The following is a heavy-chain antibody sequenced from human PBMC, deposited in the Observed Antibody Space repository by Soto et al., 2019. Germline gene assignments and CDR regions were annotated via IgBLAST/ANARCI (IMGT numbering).Heavy chain of an antibody. J-gene: IGHJ5*02. CDR2: IYYSGST. V-gene: IGHV4-31*03. D-gene: IGHD5-18*01. Sequence: LSLTCTVSGGSISSGGYYWSWIRQHPGKGLEWIGYIYYSGSTYYNPSLKSRVTISVDTSKNQFSLKLSSVTAADTAVYYCARNGGDTAMGVNWFDPWGQGTLVTVSS. CDR3: ARNGGDTAMGVNWFDP. CDR1: GGSISSGGYY.